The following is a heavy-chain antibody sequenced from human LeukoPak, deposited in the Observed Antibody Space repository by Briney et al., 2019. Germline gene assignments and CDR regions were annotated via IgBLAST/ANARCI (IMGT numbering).Heavy chain of an antibody. J-gene: IGHJ6*02. CDR3: ARDVHYGMDV. CDR1: GYIFTSYY. V-gene: IGHV1-46*01. CDR2: INPSGGNT. Sequence: GASVKVSCKASGYIFTSYYMHWVRQAPGQGLEWMGRINPSGGNTIYAQRFQGRVTMTRDTSTSTVHMELSSLRSEDTAVYYCARDVHYGMDVSGQGTTVTVSS. D-gene: IGHD6-6*01.